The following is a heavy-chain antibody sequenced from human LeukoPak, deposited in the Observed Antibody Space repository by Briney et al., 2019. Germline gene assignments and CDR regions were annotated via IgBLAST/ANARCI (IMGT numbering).Heavy chain of an antibody. Sequence: GGSLRISCAASGFTFSDYWVSWLRQAPGQGLEWVANIKQDGSEKYYLDSVRGRFTISRDNAKNSLYLQMNSLRAEDTAVYYCARDLVFVDYYDSSGWNWGQGTLVTVSS. V-gene: IGHV3-7*01. CDR2: IKQDGSEK. CDR1: GFTFSDYW. D-gene: IGHD3-22*01. J-gene: IGHJ4*02. CDR3: ARDLVFVDYYDSSGWN.